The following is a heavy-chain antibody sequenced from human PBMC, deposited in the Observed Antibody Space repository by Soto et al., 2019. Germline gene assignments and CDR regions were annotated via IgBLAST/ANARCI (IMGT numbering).Heavy chain of an antibody. CDR2: IYHSGST. V-gene: IGHV4-39*01. J-gene: IGHJ4*02. D-gene: IGHD3-22*01. CDR3: ARAPPYYYDSSGYTYYFDY. Sequence: PSETLSLTCTVSGGSISSSSYYWGWIRQPPGKGLEWIGYIYHSGSTYYNPSLKSRVTISVDRSKNQFSLKLSSVTAADTAVYYCARAPPYYYDSSGYTYYFDYWGQGTLVTVSS. CDR1: GGSISSSSYY.